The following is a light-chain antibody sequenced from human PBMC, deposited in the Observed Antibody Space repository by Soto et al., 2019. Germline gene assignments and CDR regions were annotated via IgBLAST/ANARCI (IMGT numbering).Light chain of an antibody. CDR2: GAS. V-gene: IGKV3-15*01. CDR1: QSISSN. J-gene: IGKJ1*01. Sequence: IVMTQSPATLSVSPGERATLSCRASQSISSNLAWYQQKLGQAPRLLIYGASTRATGFPARFSGSGSGTEFTLTISSLQSEDFAVYYCLQYHNWPRTFGQGTKVEIK. CDR3: LQYHNWPRT.